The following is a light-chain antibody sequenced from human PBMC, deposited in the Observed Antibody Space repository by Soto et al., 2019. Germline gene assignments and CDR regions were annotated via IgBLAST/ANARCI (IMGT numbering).Light chain of an antibody. J-gene: IGLJ3*02. CDR1: SGRVANNY. CDR2: EYS. Sequence: NFMLTQPHSVSESPGKTVIISCTGSSGRVANNYVQWYQQRPGSVTTTLIYEYSQRPSGVPDRFSGSIDSSSNSASPNISGVRTEDEADSYCQSYESSKRVFGGGTKLTVL. V-gene: IGLV6-57*02. CDR3: QSYESSKRV.